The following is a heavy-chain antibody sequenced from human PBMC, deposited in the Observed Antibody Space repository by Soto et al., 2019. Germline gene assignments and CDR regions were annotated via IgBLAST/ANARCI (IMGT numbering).Heavy chain of an antibody. CDR3: ARQIYDSDTGPNFQYYFDS. J-gene: IGHJ4*02. CDR2: IDPSDSQT. Sequence: GESLKISCKGSGYSFAGYWITWVRQKPGKGLEWMGRIDPSDSQTYYSPSFRGLVTISVTKSITTVFLQWSSLRASDTAMYYCARQIYDSDTGPNFQYYFDSWGQGTPVTVSS. CDR1: GYSFAGYW. V-gene: IGHV5-10-1*01. D-gene: IGHD3-22*01.